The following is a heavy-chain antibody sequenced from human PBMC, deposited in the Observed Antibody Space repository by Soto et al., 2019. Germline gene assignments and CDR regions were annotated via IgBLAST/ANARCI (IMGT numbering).Heavy chain of an antibody. D-gene: IGHD3-10*01. CDR3: TIECRPTGGCFDY. J-gene: IGHJ4*02. Sequence: EVQLVESGGGLVQPGGSLKLSCAASGFTFSGSAMHWVRQASGKGLEWVGRIRSKANSYATAYAASVKGRFTISRDDSKNTAYLQMIRLKTEDLAVYYCTIECRPTGGCFDYWVQGTLVIVSS. V-gene: IGHV3-73*01. CDR1: GFTFSGSA. CDR2: IRSKANSYAT.